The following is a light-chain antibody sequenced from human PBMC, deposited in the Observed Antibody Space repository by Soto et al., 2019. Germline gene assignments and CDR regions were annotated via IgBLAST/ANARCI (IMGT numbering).Light chain of an antibody. CDR2: DAS. Sequence: IVLTQSPGTLSLSPGERATLSCRASQSVSSSYLAWYRQKPGQAPRLLIYDASNRATGIPARFSGSGSGTDFTLTISSLEPEDFGVYYCQQRSNWPPVTFGGGTKVDIK. CDR1: QSVSSSY. CDR3: QQRSNWPPVT. V-gene: IGKV3-11*01. J-gene: IGKJ4*01.